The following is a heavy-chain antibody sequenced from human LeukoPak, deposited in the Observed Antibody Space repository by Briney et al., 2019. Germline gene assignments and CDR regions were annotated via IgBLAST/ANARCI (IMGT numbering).Heavy chain of an antibody. CDR2: IYTSGST. CDR1: GGSISSYY. V-gene: IGHV4-4*09. CDR3: ASLSIAAAMYYFDY. D-gene: IGHD6-13*01. J-gene: IGHJ4*02. Sequence: PSETLSLTCTVSGGSISSYYWSWIRQPPGKGLEWIGYIYTSGSTNYNPSLKSRVTISVDTSKNQFSLKLSSVAAADTAVYYCASLSIAAAMYYFDYWGQGTLVTVSS.